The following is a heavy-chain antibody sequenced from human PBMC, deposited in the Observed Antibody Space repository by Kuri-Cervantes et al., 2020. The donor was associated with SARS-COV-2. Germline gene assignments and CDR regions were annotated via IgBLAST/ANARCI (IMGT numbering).Heavy chain of an antibody. CDR3: ARGMVRGLIQSYYYGMDV. Sequence: ASVKVSCKASGYTSSDYYMYWVRQAPGQGLEWMGWINPNSGGTNYAQKFQGRVTMTRDTSSTGYMELSRLRSDDTAVYYCARGMVRGLIQSYYYGMDVWGQGTTVTVSS. CDR1: GYTSSDYY. J-gene: IGHJ6*02. CDR2: INPNSGGT. V-gene: IGHV1-2*02. D-gene: IGHD3-10*01.